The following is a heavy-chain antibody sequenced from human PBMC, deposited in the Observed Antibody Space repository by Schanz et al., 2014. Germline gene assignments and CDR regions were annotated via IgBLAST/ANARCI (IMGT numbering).Heavy chain of an antibody. J-gene: IGHJ4*02. CDR2: ISGTGTKT. V-gene: IGHV3-23*04. CDR3: AKDIGGAVAAPVYDS. Sequence: DVQLVESGGGLAQPGGSLRLSFVASFCMFTNSSLPFFLPSPGKGLEWVSGISGTGTKTYYADSVKSRFTISRDNSKNTVFLQMSSLRADDTALYYCAKDIGGAVAAPVYDSWGQGTLVTVSS. CDR1: FCMFTNSS. D-gene: IGHD2-15*01.